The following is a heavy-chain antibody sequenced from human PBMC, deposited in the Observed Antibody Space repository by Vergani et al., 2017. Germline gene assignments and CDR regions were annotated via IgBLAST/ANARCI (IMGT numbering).Heavy chain of an antibody. J-gene: IGHJ4*02. CDR3: ARESLGYCSSTSCYPYFDY. D-gene: IGHD2-2*01. Sequence: QLQLQESGPGLVKPSETLSLTCTVSGGSISSSSYYWGWIRQPPGKGLEWIGSIYYSGSTYYNPSLKSRVTISVDTSKNQFSLKLSSVTAADTAVYYCARESLGYCSSTSCYPYFDYWGQGTLVTVSS. CDR1: GGSISSSSYY. CDR2: IYYSGST. V-gene: IGHV4-39*02.